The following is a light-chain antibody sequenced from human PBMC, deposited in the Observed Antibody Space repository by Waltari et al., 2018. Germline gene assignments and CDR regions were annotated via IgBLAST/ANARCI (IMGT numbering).Light chain of an antibody. CDR2: DVS. V-gene: IGLV2-14*03. CDR3: SSYTSNNTWV. CDR1: SSDVGGYNY. Sequence: QSALTQPASVSGSPGQSITISCTGTSSDVGGYNYVSWYQQHPGKAPKLMIYDVSNRPSGLSNRFSGSKSGNTASLTISGLQAEDEADYYCSSYTSNNTWVFGGGTKLTVL. J-gene: IGLJ3*02.